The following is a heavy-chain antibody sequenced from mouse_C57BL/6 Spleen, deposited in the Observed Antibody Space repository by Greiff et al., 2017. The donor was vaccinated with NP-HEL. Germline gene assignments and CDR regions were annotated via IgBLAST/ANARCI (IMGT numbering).Heavy chain of an antibody. D-gene: IGHD1-1*01. CDR1: GFNIKDYY. Sequence: VQLQQSGAELVRPGASVKLSCTASGFNIKDYYMHWVKQRPEQGLEWIGRIDPEDGDTEYAPKFQGKATVTADTSSNTAYLQLSSLTSEDTAVYYCTWGSSHYFDYWGQGTTLTVSS. CDR2: IDPEDGDT. V-gene: IGHV14-1*01. CDR3: TWGSSHYFDY. J-gene: IGHJ2*01.